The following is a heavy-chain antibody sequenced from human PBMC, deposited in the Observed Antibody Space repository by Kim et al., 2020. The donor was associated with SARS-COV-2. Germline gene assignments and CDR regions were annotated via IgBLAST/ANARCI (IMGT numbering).Heavy chain of an antibody. Sequence: ASVKVSCKASGYTFTGYYMHWVRQAPGQGLEWMGRINPNSGGTNYAQKFQGRVTMTRDTSISTAYMELSRLRSDDTAVYYCARWGVPAATRVAPYYYYYGMDVWGQGTTVTVSS. CDR2: INPNSGGT. CDR3: ARWGVPAATRVAPYYYYYGMDV. V-gene: IGHV1-2*06. D-gene: IGHD2-2*01. CDR1: GYTFTGYY. J-gene: IGHJ6*02.